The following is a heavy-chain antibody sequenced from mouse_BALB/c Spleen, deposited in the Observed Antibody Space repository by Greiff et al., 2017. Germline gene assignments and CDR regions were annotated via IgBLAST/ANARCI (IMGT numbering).Heavy chain of an antibody. J-gene: IGHJ4*01. D-gene: IGHD4-1*01. V-gene: IGHV5-9-4*01. Sequence: EVNVVESGGGLVKPGGSLKLSCAASGFTFSSYAMSWVRQSPEKRLEWVAEISSGGSYTYYPDTVTGRFTISRDNAKNTLYLEMSSLRSEDTAMYYCARRWDVGYYAMDYWGQGTSVTVSS. CDR1: GFTFSSYA. CDR3: ARRWDVGYYAMDY. CDR2: ISSGGSYT.